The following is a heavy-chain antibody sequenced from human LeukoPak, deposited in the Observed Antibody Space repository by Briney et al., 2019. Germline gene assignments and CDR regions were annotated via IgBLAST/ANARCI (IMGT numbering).Heavy chain of an antibody. D-gene: IGHD6-6*01. CDR2: MYFSGIT. J-gene: IGHJ4*02. V-gene: IGHV4-31*03. Sequence: SETLSLTCTVSGVSISSGGYYWSWIRQHPGKGLEWIGYMYFSGITSYNPSLKSRVTISVDTSKNQFSPKLSSVTAADTAVYYCARDGYSSSSYFDYWGQGTLVTVSS. CDR1: GVSISSGGYY. CDR3: ARDGYSSSSYFDY.